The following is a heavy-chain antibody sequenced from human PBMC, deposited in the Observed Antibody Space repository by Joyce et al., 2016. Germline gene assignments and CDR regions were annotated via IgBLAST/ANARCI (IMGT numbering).Heavy chain of an antibody. CDR1: GDSFTTGGYA. V-gene: IGHV4-30-2*01. CDR2: IYHSGST. D-gene: IGHD3-10*01. CDR3: ARAPRGPGYFDS. J-gene: IGHJ4*02. Sequence: QLLLQESGPGLVKTSQTLSLTCAVSGDSFTTGGYAWNWIRQPPGKGLEWIGDIYHSGSTHFPPFLQSRVTISLDRSKSQFSLKLSSVTAADTAVYYCARAPRGPGYFDSWGQGTLVTVSS.